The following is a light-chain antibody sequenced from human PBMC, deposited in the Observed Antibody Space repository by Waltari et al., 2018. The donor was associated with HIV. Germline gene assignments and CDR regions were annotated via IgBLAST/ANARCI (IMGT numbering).Light chain of an antibody. CDR2: GAF. CDR1: QSIANY. V-gene: IGKV1-39*01. CDR3: QQSYATPFT. J-gene: IGKJ3*01. Sequence: DIQMTQSSSSLSASVGDRVTISCRASQSIANYLNWYQQKPGKAPTLLISGAFSLQRGVPSRFSGSGSGTDFTLIISSLQPEDFATYYCQQSYATPFTFGPGTKVDI.